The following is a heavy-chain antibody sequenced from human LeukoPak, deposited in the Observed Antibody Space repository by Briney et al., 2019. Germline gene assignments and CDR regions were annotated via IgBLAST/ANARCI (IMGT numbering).Heavy chain of an antibody. CDR2: INHSGST. V-gene: IGHV4-34*01. CDR3: ARGYYDFWSGVNYYMDV. Sequence: SETLSLTYAVYGGSFSGYYWSWIRQPPGKGLEWTGEINHSGSTNYNPSLKSRVTISVDTSKNQFSLKLSSVTAADTAVYYCARGYYDFWSGVNYYMDVWGKGTTVTVSS. D-gene: IGHD3-3*01. J-gene: IGHJ6*03. CDR1: GGSFSGYY.